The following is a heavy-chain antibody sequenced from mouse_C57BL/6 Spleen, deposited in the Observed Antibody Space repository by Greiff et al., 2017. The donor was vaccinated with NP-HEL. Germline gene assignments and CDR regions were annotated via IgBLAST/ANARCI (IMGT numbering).Heavy chain of an antibody. CDR1: GYTFTSYG. J-gene: IGHJ4*01. D-gene: IGHD1-1*01. CDR2: IYPRSGNT. V-gene: IGHV1-81*01. CDR3: AREAYYYGSRTYAMDY. Sequence: QVQLKQSGAELARPGASVKLSCKASGYTFTSYGISWVKQRTGQGLEWIGEIYPRSGNTYYNEKFKGKATLTADKSSSTAYMELRSLTSEDSAVYFCAREAYYYGSRTYAMDYWGQGTSVTVSS.